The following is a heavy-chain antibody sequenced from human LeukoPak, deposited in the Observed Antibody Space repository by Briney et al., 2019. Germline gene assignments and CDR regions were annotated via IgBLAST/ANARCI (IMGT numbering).Heavy chain of an antibody. J-gene: IGHJ4*02. CDR2: INPSGGST. CDR3: ATRYYEDYFDY. CDR1: GYTFTSYY. V-gene: IGHV1-46*01. Sequence: ASVKLSCKASGYTFTSYYMHWVRQAPRQGLEWMGIINPSGGSTSYAQKFQGRVTMTRDTSTNTVYMELSSLRSEDTAVYYCATRYYEDYFDYWSQGTLVTVSS. D-gene: IGHD3-22*01.